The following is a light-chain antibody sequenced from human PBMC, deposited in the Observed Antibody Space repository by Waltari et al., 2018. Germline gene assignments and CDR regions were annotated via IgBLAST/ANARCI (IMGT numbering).Light chain of an antibody. Sequence: QSALTQPPSASGSPGQSVTIPCPRTSSDIAGYNYVSWYPQRPVKAPKLLIYEVTKRPSGVPDRFSGSKSANTASLTVSGLQAEDEADYYCSSYAGSNYVAFGGGTKLTVL. V-gene: IGLV2-8*01. J-gene: IGLJ2*01. CDR3: SSYAGSNYVA. CDR2: EVT. CDR1: SSDIAGYNY.